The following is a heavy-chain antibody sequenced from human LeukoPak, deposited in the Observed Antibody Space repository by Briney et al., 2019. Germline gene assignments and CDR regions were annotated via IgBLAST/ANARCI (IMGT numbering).Heavy chain of an antibody. CDR3: ARNLPERSHSDY. V-gene: IGHV1-8*02. J-gene: IGHJ4*02. CDR1: GNTFNNYD. Sequence: GASVKVSCKASGNTFNNYDINWVRQVSGQGLEWMGWMKPNSGDTGYARKFQGRVTMTRDTSTRTAYMELSGLTSEDTAICYCARNLPERSHSDYWGQGTLVTVS. CDR2: MKPNSGDT. D-gene: IGHD5/OR15-5a*01.